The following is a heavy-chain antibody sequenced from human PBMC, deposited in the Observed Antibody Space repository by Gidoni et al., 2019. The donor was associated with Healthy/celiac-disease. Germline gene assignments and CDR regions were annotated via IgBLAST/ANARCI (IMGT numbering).Heavy chain of an antibody. CDR2: ISGSGGST. Sequence: EVQLVESGGGLVQRGGSLRLSCAASGFPFSSYALSWIRHAPGKGLEWVSAISGSGGSTYYADSVKGRFTIARDNSKNTLYLQMNSLRAEDTAVYYCANSGAEVYANLDYWGQGTLVTVSS. V-gene: IGHV3-23*04. D-gene: IGHD2-8*01. J-gene: IGHJ4*02. CDR3: ANSGAEVYANLDY. CDR1: GFPFSSYA.